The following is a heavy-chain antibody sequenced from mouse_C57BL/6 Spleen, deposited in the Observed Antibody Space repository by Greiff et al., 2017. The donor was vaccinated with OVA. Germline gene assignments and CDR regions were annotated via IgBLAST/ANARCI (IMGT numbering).Heavy chain of an antibody. Sequence: EVQRVESVAELVRPGASVKLSCTASGFNIKNTYMHWVKQRPEQGLEWIGRIDPANGNTKYAPKFKGKATITADTSSNTAYLQLSSLPSGDTSIYYCASYGSSYERAYWGQGTLVTVSA. J-gene: IGHJ3*01. D-gene: IGHD1-1*01. V-gene: IGHV14-3*01. CDR2: IDPANGNT. CDR1: GFNIKNTY. CDR3: ASYGSSYERAY.